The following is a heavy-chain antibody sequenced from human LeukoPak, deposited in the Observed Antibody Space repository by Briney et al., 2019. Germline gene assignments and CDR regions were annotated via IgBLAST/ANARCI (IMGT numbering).Heavy chain of an antibody. D-gene: IGHD5-12*01. V-gene: IGHV3-23*01. CDR3: ARDIELST. Sequence: PGGSLRLSCAPSGFTIAGYAMSWVRQAPGKGLEWVSSISGSGGSTYYADSVRGRFTISRDNSKNTLSLQMNSLRVEDTAIYYCARDIELSTWGLGTLVTVSS. CDR1: GFTIAGYA. CDR2: ISGSGGST. J-gene: IGHJ3*01.